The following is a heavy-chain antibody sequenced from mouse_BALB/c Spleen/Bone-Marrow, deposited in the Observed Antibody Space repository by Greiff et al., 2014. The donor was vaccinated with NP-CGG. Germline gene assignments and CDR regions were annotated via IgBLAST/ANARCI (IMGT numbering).Heavy chain of an antibody. CDR3: TRSAGTGFAY. D-gene: IGHD3-3*01. V-gene: IGHV1S81*02. CDR1: GYTFTSYY. J-gene: IGHJ3*01. CDR2: INPSNGGT. Sequence: QVQLKQSGAELVKPGASVKLSCKASGYTFTSYYMFWVKQRPGQGLEWIGEINPSNGGTDFNEKFKSKVTLTVDKSSSTAYMQLSGLTSEDSAVYYCTRSAGTGFAYWGQGTLVTVPA.